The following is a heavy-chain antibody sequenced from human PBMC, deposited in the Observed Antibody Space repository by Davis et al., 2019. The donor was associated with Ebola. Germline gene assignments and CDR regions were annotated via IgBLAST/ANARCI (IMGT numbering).Heavy chain of an antibody. CDR3: ARDYGDYIYDY. Sequence: GESLKISCAASGFTFSSYWMNWVRQVPGKGLVWVSRIDSDGKTTNYADSAKGRFTISRDNAKNTLYLQMNSLRVEDTAVYYCARDYGDYIYDYWGQGVLVAVSS. CDR2: IDSDGKTT. V-gene: IGHV3-74*01. J-gene: IGHJ4*02. D-gene: IGHD4-17*01. CDR1: GFTFSSYW.